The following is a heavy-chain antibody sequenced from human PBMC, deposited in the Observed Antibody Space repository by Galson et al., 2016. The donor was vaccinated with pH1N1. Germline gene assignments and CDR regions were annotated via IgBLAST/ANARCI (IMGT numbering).Heavy chain of an antibody. Sequence: SVKVSCKASGGTFSSFGISWVRQAPGQGLEWMGGIIGMFAKTNYAQKFQGSVTITADELTSTAYMDLSSLTSEDTAVYYWARTPTSVVTVYSPFDVWGQGTTVAVSS. J-gene: IGHJ6*02. CDR2: IIGMFAKT. D-gene: IGHD4-23*01. CDR1: GGTFSSFG. V-gene: IGHV1-69*13. CDR3: ARTPTSVVTVYSPFDV.